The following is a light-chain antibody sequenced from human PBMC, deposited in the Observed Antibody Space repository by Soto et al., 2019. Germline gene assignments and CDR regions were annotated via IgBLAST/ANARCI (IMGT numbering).Light chain of an antibody. CDR2: INSDGSH. J-gene: IGLJ7*01. Sequence: QLVLTQSPSASASLGASVKLTCTLSSGHSSYAIAWNQQQPEKGPRYLMKINSDGSHTKGDGIPDRFSGSSSGAERYLTIPSLQSEDEADYHCQTWGTGIVVFGGGTQLTF. CDR3: QTWGTGIVV. CDR1: SGHSSYA. V-gene: IGLV4-69*01.